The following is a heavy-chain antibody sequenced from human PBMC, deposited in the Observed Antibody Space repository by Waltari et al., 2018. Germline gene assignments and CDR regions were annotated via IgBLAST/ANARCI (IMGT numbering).Heavy chain of an antibody. CDR2: FYSGGST. Sequence: EVQLVESGGGLIQPGGSLRRACAASGVTVSSYYMNWVRQAPGKGLEWVSVFYSGGSTYYADSVKGRFTISRDNSKNTLYLQMNSLRTEDTAVYYCARELYSGSYYFDYWGQGTLVTVYS. CDR1: GVTVSSYY. V-gene: IGHV3-53*01. D-gene: IGHD1-26*01. CDR3: ARELYSGSYYFDY. J-gene: IGHJ4*02.